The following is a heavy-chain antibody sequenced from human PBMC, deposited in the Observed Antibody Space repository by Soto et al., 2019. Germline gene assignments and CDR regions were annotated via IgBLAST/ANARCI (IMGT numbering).Heavy chain of an antibody. CDR2: IYYSGST. J-gene: IGHJ5*02. D-gene: IGHD2-15*01. V-gene: IGHV4-31*03. Sequence: QVQLQESGPGLVKPSQTLSLTCTVSGGSISSGGYYWSWIRQHPGKGLEWIGYIYYSGSTYYNPSLKSRVTISVDTSKNQFSLKLSSVTAADTAVYYCARGADCSGGSCYPRDWWFDPWGQGTLVTVSS. CDR1: GGSISSGGYY. CDR3: ARGADCSGGSCYPRDWWFDP.